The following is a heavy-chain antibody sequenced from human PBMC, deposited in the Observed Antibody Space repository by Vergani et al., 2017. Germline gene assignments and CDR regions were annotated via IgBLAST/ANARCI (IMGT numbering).Heavy chain of an antibody. J-gene: IGHJ6*01. V-gene: IGHV5-51*03. CDR1: GYSFTNYW. CDR2: IYPGDADT. Sequence: EVQLVQSGAEVKKPGESLKISCKGSGYSFTNYWIDWVRQMPGKGLEWMGVIYPGDADTSYSPSFQGQVTLSVDKSIITADLQWSSRKASDTATYYCPRRDDPGGYQYVAVWGEGTTVTVS. CDR3: PRRDDPGGYQYVAV. D-gene: IGHD5-24*01.